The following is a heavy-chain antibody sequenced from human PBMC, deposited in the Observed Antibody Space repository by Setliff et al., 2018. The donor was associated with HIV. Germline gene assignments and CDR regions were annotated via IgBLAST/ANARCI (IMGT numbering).Heavy chain of an antibody. Sequence: SETLSLTCSVSGGSFSGYYWSWIRQPPGEGLEWIGYIYVYNSERTNYNPSLTSRVTISVDTSRNQFSLKLTSVTAADTAIYYCARAVNFDYWGQGTQVTVSS. CDR1: GGSFSGYY. CDR3: ARAVNFDY. V-gene: IGHV4-59*01. CDR2: IYVYNSERT. D-gene: IGHD6-19*01. J-gene: IGHJ4*02.